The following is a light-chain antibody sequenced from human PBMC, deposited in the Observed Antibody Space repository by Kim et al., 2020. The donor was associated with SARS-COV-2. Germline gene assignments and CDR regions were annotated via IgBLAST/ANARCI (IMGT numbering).Light chain of an antibody. CDR3: MQARQTLLT. V-gene: IGKV2-28*01. CDR2: LGS. J-gene: IGKJ4*01. CDR1: QTLLHSNGYNY. Sequence: DIVMTQSPLSLPVTPGEPASISCRSSQTLLHSNGYNYLHWYLQKPGQSPQLLIHLGSNRASGVPDRFSGSGSGTDFALKISRVEAEDVGVYYCMQARQTLLTFGGGTKVDIK.